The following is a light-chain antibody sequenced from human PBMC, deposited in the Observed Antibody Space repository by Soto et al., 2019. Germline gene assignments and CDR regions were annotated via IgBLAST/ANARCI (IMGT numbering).Light chain of an antibody. V-gene: IGLV2-8*01. CDR2: EVN. CDR1: SSDIGGYNY. CDR3: ASHAGRKNII. Sequence: QSALTQPPSASGSPGRSVTISCTGTSSDIGGYNYVSWYQQHPGKAPKLMIYEVNKRPSGVPDRFSGSKSGNTASLTVSGLQAEDEADYYCASHAGRKNIIFGAGTKLTVL. J-gene: IGLJ2*01.